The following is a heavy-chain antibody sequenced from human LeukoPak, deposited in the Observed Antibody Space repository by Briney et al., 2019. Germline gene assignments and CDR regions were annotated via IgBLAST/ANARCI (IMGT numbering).Heavy chain of an antibody. J-gene: IGHJ4*02. V-gene: IGHV3-23*01. D-gene: IGHD2-2*01. CDR3: AKSCSSTSCYLVVGYFDY. Sequence: GGSLRLSCAASGFTFSSYAMSWVRQAPGKGLEWVSAISGSGGSTYYADSVKGRFTISRDNSKNTLYLQMNSLRAEDTAVYYCAKSCSSTSCYLVVGYFDYWGQGTLVTVSS. CDR2: ISGSGGST. CDR1: GFTFSSYA.